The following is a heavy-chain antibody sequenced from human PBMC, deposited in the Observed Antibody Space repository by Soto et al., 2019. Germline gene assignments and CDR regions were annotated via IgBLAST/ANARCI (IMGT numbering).Heavy chain of an antibody. V-gene: IGHV1-8*01. CDR3: ARMATFGSLNWFDP. CDR1: GYGFTNNY. J-gene: IGHJ5*02. Sequence: GASVKVSCKGSGYGFTNNYVSWVLQATGQGLEWMGWMNPGSGDTGYAQKFQGRVTMTRDISTATAYLELSSLRSDDTAIYYCARMATFGSLNWFDPWGQGTLVTVPS. D-gene: IGHD3-16*01. CDR2: MNPGSGDT.